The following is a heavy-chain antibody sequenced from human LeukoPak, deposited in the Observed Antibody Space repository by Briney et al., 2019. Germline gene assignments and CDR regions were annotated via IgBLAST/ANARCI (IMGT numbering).Heavy chain of an antibody. J-gene: IGHJ4*02. D-gene: IGHD3-10*01. Sequence: GRSLSLSCAASGFTFSRYAMHWVRQAPGKGLEWVAMISYDGRNKYYADSVKGRFTISRDNTKNTLYLQMHSLRAEDTAVYYCARDIGPLDYWGQGTLVTVSS. CDR1: GFTFSRYA. CDR2: ISYDGRNK. V-gene: IGHV3-30*04. CDR3: ARDIGPLDY.